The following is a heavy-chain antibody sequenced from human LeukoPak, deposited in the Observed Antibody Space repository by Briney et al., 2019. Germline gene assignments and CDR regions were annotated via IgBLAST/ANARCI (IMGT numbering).Heavy chain of an antibody. CDR3: ARGYCSSTSCYAVDY. CDR1: GGTFSSYA. CDR2: IIPIFGTA. Sequence: SVKVSCKASGGTFSSYAISWVRQAPGQGLEWMGGIIPIFGTANYAQKFQGRVTITRDTSASTAYMELSSLRSEDMAVYYCARGYCSSTSCYAVDYWGQGTLVTVSS. V-gene: IGHV1-69*05. D-gene: IGHD2-2*01. J-gene: IGHJ4*02.